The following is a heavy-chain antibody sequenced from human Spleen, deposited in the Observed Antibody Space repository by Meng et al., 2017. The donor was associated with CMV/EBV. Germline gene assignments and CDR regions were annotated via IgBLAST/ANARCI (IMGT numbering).Heavy chain of an antibody. CDR1: GFTFSSYS. Sequence: GESLKISCAASGFTFSSYSMNWVRQAPGKGLEWVSSISSSSSYIYYADSVKGRFTISRDNAKNSLYLQMNSLRAEDTAVYYCARVLGYYGSGSYEPWGQGTLVTVSS. CDR3: ARVLGYYGSGSYEP. J-gene: IGHJ5*02. V-gene: IGHV3-21*01. CDR2: ISSSSSYI. D-gene: IGHD3-10*01.